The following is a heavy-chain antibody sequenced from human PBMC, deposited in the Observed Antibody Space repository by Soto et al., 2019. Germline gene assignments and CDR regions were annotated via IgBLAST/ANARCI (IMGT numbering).Heavy chain of an antibody. CDR1: GYTFTGYY. Sequence: ASVKVSCKASGYTFTGYYMHWVRQAPGQGLEWMGWINPNSGGTNYAQKFQGWVTMTRDTSISTAYMELSRLRSDDTAVYYCARDRKSSSFFFRFPQENWFDPWGQGTLVTVSS. V-gene: IGHV1-2*04. CDR3: ARDRKSSSFFFRFPQENWFDP. D-gene: IGHD6-13*01. CDR2: INPNSGGT. J-gene: IGHJ5*02.